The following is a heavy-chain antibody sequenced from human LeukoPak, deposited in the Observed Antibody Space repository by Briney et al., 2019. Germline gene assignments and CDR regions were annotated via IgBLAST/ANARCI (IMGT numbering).Heavy chain of an antibody. J-gene: IGHJ5*02. CDR2: INSDGSST. Sequence: PGGSLRLSRAASGFTFSSYWMHWVRQAPGKGLVWVSRINSDGSSTSYADSVKGRFTISRDNAKNTLYLQMNSLRAEDTAVYYCARDGHNWNDPLSVGWFDPWGQGTLVTVSS. CDR3: ARDGHNWNDPLSVGWFDP. D-gene: IGHD1-1*01. V-gene: IGHV3-74*01. CDR1: GFTFSSYW.